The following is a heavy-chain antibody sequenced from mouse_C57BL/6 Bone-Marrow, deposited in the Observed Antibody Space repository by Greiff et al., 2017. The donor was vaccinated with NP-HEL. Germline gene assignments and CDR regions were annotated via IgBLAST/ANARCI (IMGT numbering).Heavy chain of an antibody. CDR3: ARRGWDRYFDV. D-gene: IGHD4-1*01. V-gene: IGHV1-7*01. J-gene: IGHJ1*03. CDR2: INPSSGYT. CDR1: GYTFTSYW. Sequence: QVHVKQSGAELAKPGASVKLSCKASGYTFTSYWMHWVKQRPGQGLEWIGYINPSSGYTKYNQKFKDKATLTADKSSSTAYMQLSSLTYEDSAVYYCARRGWDRYFDVWGTGTTVTVSS.